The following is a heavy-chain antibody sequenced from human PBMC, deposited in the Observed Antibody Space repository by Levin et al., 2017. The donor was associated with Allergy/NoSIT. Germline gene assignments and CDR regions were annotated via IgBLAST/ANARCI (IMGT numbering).Heavy chain of an antibody. CDR1: GGSISSSSYY. V-gene: IGHV4-39*07. J-gene: IGHJ4*02. Sequence: SQTLSLTCTVSGGSISSSSYYWGWIRQPPGKGLEWIGSIYYSGSTYYNPSLKSRVTISVDTSKNQFSLKLSSVTAADTAVYYCARDPASIAAAGRPFDYWGQGTLVTVSS. CDR2: IYYSGST. D-gene: IGHD6-13*01. CDR3: ARDPASIAAAGRPFDY.